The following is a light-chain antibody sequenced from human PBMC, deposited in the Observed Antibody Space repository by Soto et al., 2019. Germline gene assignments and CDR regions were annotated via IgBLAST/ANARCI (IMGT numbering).Light chain of an antibody. CDR1: QSVGSSN. Sequence: EIVMTQSPATLSVSPGERATLSCRASQSVGSSNLAWYQQKPGQAPSLLIYGASTRATGIPARFSGSGSGTEFTLTISSLQSEDFAVYYCQQYNNWPRTFGQGTKVDIK. CDR2: GAS. CDR3: QQYNNWPRT. V-gene: IGKV3-15*01. J-gene: IGKJ1*01.